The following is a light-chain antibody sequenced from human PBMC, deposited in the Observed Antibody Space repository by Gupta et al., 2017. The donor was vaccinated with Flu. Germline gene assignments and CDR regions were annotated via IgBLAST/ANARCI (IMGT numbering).Light chain of an antibody. Sequence: HSALTQPASVSGSPGQSITISCPGTSSDVGSYNLVSWYQHHPGKAPQLMIYEVRKRPSGVSNRFSGSKSGNTASLTISGLQAEDEADYYCCSYVGGSSWVFGGGTKLTVL. J-gene: IGLJ3*02. CDR2: EVR. CDR3: CSYVGGSSWV. CDR1: SSDVGSYNL. V-gene: IGLV2-23*02.